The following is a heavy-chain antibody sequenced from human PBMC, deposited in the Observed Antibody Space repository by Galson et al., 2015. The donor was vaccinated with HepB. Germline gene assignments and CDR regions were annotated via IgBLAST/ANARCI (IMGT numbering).Heavy chain of an antibody. V-gene: IGHV3-33*01. Sequence: SLRLSCAASGFTFSSYGMHWVRQAPGKGLEWVAVIWYDGSNKYYADSVKGRFTISRDNSKNTLYLQMNSLRAEDTAVYYCARDPAVTIFGVVKPDNWFDPWGQGTLVTVSS. J-gene: IGHJ5*02. D-gene: IGHD3-3*01. CDR2: IWYDGSNK. CDR3: ARDPAVTIFGVVKPDNWFDP. CDR1: GFTFSSYG.